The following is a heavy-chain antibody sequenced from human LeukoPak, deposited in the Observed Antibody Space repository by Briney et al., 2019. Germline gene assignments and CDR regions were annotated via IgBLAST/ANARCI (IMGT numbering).Heavy chain of an antibody. CDR3: ATKYGES. V-gene: IGHV3-66*02. J-gene: IGHJ5*02. Sequence: GGSLRLSCVVSGFTVSTSYMAWVRQAPGKGLECVSLIWIDGTTHYADSVKGRFTISGDNSKYTLYLQMNSLRPEDTAVYYCATKYGESWGQGTLVTVSS. D-gene: IGHD4/OR15-4a*01. CDR1: GFTVSTSY. CDR2: IWIDGTT.